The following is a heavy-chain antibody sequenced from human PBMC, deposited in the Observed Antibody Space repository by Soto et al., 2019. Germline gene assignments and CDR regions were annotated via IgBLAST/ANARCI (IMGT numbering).Heavy chain of an antibody. V-gene: IGHV3-9*01. CDR3: TEDVEWGGSHLNHAFDT. CDR1: GFTFEDYA. Sequence: EMQLVESGGGLVQPGRSLRLSCAASGFTFEDYAMHWVRQAPGKGLEWVSGVSWNSGIIEYADSVKGRFTISRDNARNSLYLQMNGLRADDTALYYCTEDVEWGGSHLNHAFDTWGQGTMVSVSS. CDR2: VSWNSGII. D-gene: IGHD1-26*01. J-gene: IGHJ3*02.